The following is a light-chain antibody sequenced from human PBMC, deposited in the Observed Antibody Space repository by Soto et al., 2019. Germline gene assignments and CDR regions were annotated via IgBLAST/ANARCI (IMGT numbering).Light chain of an antibody. CDR3: QQCYSTHWT. J-gene: IGKJ1*01. CDR1: QSVLYSSNNKNY. CDR2: WAS. Sequence: DIVMTQSPDSLAVSLGERATINCKSSQSVLYSSNNKNYLAWYQQKPGQPPKLLIYWASTRDSGVPDRFSGSGSGTDFTLTISSLQAEDVAVYYCQQCYSTHWTFGQGTKVEIK. V-gene: IGKV4-1*01.